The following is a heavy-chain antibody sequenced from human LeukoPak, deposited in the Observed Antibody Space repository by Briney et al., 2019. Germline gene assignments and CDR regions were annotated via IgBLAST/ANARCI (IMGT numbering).Heavy chain of an antibody. CDR3: ARDSRYDERY. J-gene: IGHJ4*02. V-gene: IGHV1-18*01. CDR2: ISAYNGNT. CDR1: GYTFTSYG. Sequence: ASVKVSCKASGYTFTSYGISWVRQAPGQGLEWVGWISAYNGNTNYAQKVQGRVNMTTDTPTSTAYMELRSLRSDDTAVYYCARDSRYDERYWGQGTLVTVSS. D-gene: IGHD5-12*01.